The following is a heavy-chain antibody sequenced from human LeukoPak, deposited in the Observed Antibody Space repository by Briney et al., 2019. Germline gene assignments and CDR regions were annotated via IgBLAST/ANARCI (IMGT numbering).Heavy chain of an antibody. V-gene: IGHV4-4*07. CDR2: IDTSGNT. CDR1: GDSISSYY. J-gene: IGHJ4*02. Sequence: PSETLSLTCTVSGDSISSYYWSWTRQPAGKGLEWIGRIDTSGNTNYNPSLKSRVTMSVDTSKNQFSLKLSSVTAADTAVYYCARVSGYDFWSGYYIRRVDFDYWGQGTLVTVSS. D-gene: IGHD3-3*01. CDR3: ARVSGYDFWSGYYIRRVDFDY.